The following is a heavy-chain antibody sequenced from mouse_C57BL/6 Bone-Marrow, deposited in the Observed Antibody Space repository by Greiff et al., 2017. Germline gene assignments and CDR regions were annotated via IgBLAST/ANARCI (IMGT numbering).Heavy chain of an antibody. J-gene: IGHJ2*01. V-gene: IGHV1-81*01. Sequence: QVQLQQSGAELARPGASVKLSCKASGYTFTSYGISWVKQRTGQGLEWIGEIYPRSGNTYYNEKFNGKATLTADKSSSTAYMELRSLTSEDSAVYFCAREMITQYYFDYWGQGTTLTVSS. CDR1: GYTFTSYG. CDR3: AREMITQYYFDY. D-gene: IGHD2-4*01. CDR2: IYPRSGNT.